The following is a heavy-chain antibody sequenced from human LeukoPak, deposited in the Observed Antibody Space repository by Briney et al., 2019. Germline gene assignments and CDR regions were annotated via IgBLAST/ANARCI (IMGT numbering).Heavy chain of an antibody. CDR2: IKGKTDDGTT. CDR3: TRAKGGYSDGYATDY. CDR1: GFTFNNAW. V-gene: IGHV3-15*07. J-gene: IGHJ4*02. Sequence: EGSLRLSCAASGFTFNNAWMNWVRQVPGKGLEWVGRIKGKTDDGTTDYAAPVKGRFTISRDDSKKTVYLQMNSLKTEDTAVYYCTRAKGGYSDGYATDYWGQGTRVTVSS. D-gene: IGHD5-18*01.